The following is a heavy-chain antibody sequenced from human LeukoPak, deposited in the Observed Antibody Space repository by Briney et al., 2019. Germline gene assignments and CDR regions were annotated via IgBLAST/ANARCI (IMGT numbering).Heavy chain of an antibody. V-gene: IGHV4-38-2*01. D-gene: IGHD2-2*01. Sequence: SETLSLTCAVSGYSISSGYYWGWIRQPPGKGLEWIGSMYHSGSTYYNPSLKSRVTISVDTSKNQFSLKLSSVTAADTAVYYCARPVVPYFFDYWGQGTLVTVSS. CDR1: GYSISSGYY. CDR3: ARPVVPYFFDY. J-gene: IGHJ4*02. CDR2: MYHSGST.